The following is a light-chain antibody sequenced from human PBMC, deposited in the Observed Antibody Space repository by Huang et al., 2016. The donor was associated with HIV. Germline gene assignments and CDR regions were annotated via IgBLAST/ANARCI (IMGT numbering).Light chain of an antibody. CDR1: QSLLYKSNNKNF. CDR3: QQCYTPPYT. J-gene: IGKJ2*01. Sequence: DIVMTQSPYSLSLSLGERAIINCRSSQSLLYKSNNKNFLTWYQQKPGQPPKLLIYWADNREYGGPDRFRGSGSATDFKLTISGLQAEDVAVYYCQQCYTPPYTFGQGTTVEI. CDR2: WAD. V-gene: IGKV4-1*01.